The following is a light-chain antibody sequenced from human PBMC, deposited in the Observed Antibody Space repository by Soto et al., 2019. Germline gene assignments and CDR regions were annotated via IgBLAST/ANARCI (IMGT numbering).Light chain of an antibody. Sequence: EIVLTQSPGTLSLSPGERATLSCRASPKIINNFLAWFQQKRGLAPQPLIHGAATRASGVPDRFSGGGSGTDFVLTVSRLEPEYFDVYYCQQYGRSPVTFGQGTKLQIK. CDR1: PKIINNF. CDR2: GAA. CDR3: QQYGRSPVT. V-gene: IGKV3-20*01. J-gene: IGKJ2*01.